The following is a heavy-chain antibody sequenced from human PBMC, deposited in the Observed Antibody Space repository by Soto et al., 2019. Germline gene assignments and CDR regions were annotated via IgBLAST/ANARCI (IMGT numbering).Heavy chain of an antibody. V-gene: IGHV3-66*01. CDR1: GFTVSNNY. J-gene: IGHJ4*02. Sequence: EEQLVESGGDLVQPGGSLRLSCAASGFTVSNNYMSWVRQAPGKGLEWVSLIYSGGSTYYADSVEGRFTISRDSSKNTLYLQMTSLRAEDTDMYYCEAYSHMGYWGQGTLVTVSS. D-gene: IGHD3-16*01. CDR2: IYSGGST. CDR3: EAYSHMGY.